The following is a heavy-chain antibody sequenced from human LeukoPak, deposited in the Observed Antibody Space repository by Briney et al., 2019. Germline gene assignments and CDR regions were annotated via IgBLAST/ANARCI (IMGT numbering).Heavy chain of an antibody. CDR3: ARDKDDFWSGYRNHDAFDI. CDR2: ISSSGSTI. V-gene: IGHV3-11*01. D-gene: IGHD3-3*01. CDR1: GFTFSDYY. J-gene: IGHJ3*02. Sequence: PGGSLRLSCAASGFTFSDYYMSWIRQAPGKGLEWVSYISSSGSTIYYADSVKGRFTISRDNAKNSLYLQMNSLRAEDTAVYYCARDKDDFWSGYRNHDAFDIWGQGTMVTVSS.